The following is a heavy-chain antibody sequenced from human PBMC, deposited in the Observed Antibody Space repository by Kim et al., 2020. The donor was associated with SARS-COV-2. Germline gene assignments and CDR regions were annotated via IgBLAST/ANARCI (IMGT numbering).Heavy chain of an antibody. J-gene: IGHJ3*02. CDR3: ARVGFGRGAFDI. Sequence: YYNPSLKSRVTISVDTSKNQFSPKLSSVTAADTAVYYCARVGFGRGAFDIWGQGTMVTVSS. V-gene: IGHV4-31*02. D-gene: IGHD3-10*01.